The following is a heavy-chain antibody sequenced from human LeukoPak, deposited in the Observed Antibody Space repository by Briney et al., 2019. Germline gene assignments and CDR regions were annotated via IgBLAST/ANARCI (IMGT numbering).Heavy chain of an antibody. CDR3: ARDVRWYCSSTSCWYFDP. Sequence: PGGSLRLSCAASGFTFGDYWMHWVRRAPGKGLVWVSRINSDGSSTTYADSVKGRFTISRDNAKNTLYLQMGSLRAEDTAVYYCARDVRWYCSSTSCWYFDPWGRGTLATVSS. D-gene: IGHD2-2*01. V-gene: IGHV3-74*01. J-gene: IGHJ2*01. CDR1: GFTFGDYW. CDR2: INSDGSST.